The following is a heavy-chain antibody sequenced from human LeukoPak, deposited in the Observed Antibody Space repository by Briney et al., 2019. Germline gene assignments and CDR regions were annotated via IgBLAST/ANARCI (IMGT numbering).Heavy chain of an antibody. Sequence: SETLSLTCTVSGGSISSTRYYWGWIRQPPGKGLEWIGSIYYSGSTHYNPSLKSRVTMSVDRSKNQFSLKLSSVTAADTAVYYCARDRSGWYPLGYFQHWGQGTLVTVSS. V-gene: IGHV4-39*02. CDR1: GGSISSTRYY. D-gene: IGHD6-19*01. CDR3: ARDRSGWYPLGYFQH. CDR2: IYYSGST. J-gene: IGHJ1*01.